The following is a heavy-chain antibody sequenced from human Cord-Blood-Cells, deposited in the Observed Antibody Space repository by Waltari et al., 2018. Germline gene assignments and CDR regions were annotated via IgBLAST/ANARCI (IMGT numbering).Heavy chain of an antibody. J-gene: IGHJ4*02. CDR1: GFTVSSNY. V-gene: IGHV3-53*01. CDR2: IYSGGST. Sequence: EVQLVESGGGLIQPGGSLRLSCAASGFTVSSNYMSWVRQAPGKGLEWVSVIYSGGSTYYADSVKGRFTSSRDNSKNTLYLQMNSLRAEDTAVYYCARAVTSCYYFDYWGQGTLVTVSS. D-gene: IGHD2-2*01. CDR3: ARAVTSCYYFDY.